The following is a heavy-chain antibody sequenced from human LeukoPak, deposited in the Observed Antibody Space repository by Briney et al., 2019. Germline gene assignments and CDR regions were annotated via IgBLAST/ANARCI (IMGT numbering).Heavy chain of an antibody. D-gene: IGHD3-10*01. J-gene: IGHJ4*02. Sequence: SETLSLTCTVSSGSINGYYWTWVRQPAGKGLEWIGRIYRSGSSNYSPSLKSRVSMSVDTPKNQFSLNLTSVTAADTAVYYCAREVSESSGRLLDYWGRGTLVTVSS. CDR2: IYRSGSS. V-gene: IGHV4-4*07. CDR1: SGSINGYY. CDR3: AREVSESSGRLLDY.